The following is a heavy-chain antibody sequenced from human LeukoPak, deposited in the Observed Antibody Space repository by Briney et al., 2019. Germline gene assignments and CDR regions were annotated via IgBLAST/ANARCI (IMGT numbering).Heavy chain of an antibody. CDR2: INQDGRDT. CDR1: GFTFTRYW. V-gene: IGHV3-7*01. Sequence: PGGSLRLSCAASGFTFTRYWMSWVRQAPGKGLEWVANINQDGRDTYYVDSVRGRFTVSRDNAKNSVYLQMDSLRAEDTAVYYCARVDRRGATDDAFDIWGQGTTATVSS. CDR3: ARVDRRGATDDAFDI. J-gene: IGHJ3*02. D-gene: IGHD5-12*01.